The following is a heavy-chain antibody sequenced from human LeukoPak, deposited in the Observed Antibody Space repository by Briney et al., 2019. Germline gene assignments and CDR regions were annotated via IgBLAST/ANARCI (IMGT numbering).Heavy chain of an antibody. CDR1: GGSISPFY. Sequence: SESLSLTCTVSGGSISPFYWSWIRQPPGKGLEWIGYVYYSGTTNYNSSPKNRVTISVDTSKNQFSLKLNSVTAADTAVYYCATHSSPKGGVFDIWGQGTMVTVSS. J-gene: IGHJ3*02. CDR2: VYYSGTT. D-gene: IGHD2-8*02. CDR3: ATHSSPKGGVFDI. V-gene: IGHV4-59*01.